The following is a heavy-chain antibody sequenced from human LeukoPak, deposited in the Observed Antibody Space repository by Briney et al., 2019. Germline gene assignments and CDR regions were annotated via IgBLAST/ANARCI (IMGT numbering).Heavy chain of an antibody. CDR2: IKQDGSEK. CDR1: GVTFSSYW. D-gene: IGHD5-12*01. Sequence: WGSLRLSCAASGVTFSSYWMSWVRQAPGKGLEWVANIKQDGSEKYYVDSVKGRFPISRDNAKNSLYLQMHSLRAEATAVYYCARDGWLRLRAYFDYWGQGTLVTVSS. J-gene: IGHJ4*02. V-gene: IGHV3-7*01. CDR3: ARDGWLRLRAYFDY.